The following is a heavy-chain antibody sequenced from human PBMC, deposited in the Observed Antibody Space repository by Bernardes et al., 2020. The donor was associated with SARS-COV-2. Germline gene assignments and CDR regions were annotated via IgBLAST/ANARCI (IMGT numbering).Heavy chain of an antibody. CDR1: GASISGSRYY. CDR3: ASPGKDYSNYLGAFDI. CDR2: IFYSGSA. D-gene: IGHD4-4*01. J-gene: IGHJ3*02. Sequence: SETLSLTRTVSGASISGSRYYWAWIRQTPGKGLEWIGGIFYSGSAYFNPSLKSRATISVDRSKNQFSLKLSSVTAADTAVYYCASPGKDYSNYLGAFDIWSQGTLVTVSS. V-gene: IGHV4-39*01.